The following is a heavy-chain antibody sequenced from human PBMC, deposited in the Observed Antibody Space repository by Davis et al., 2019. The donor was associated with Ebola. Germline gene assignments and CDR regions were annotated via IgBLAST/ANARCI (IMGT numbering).Heavy chain of an antibody. CDR1: GFTFSSYS. V-gene: IGHV3-21*01. D-gene: IGHD1-1*01. CDR3: ARVDPSGTWDY. J-gene: IGHJ4*02. Sequence: GESLKISCAASGFTFSSYSMNWVRQAPGKGLEWVSSISSSSSYIYYADSVKGRFTISRDNAKNSLYLQMNSLRAEDTAVYYCARVDPSGTWDYWGQGTLVTVSS. CDR2: ISSSSSYI.